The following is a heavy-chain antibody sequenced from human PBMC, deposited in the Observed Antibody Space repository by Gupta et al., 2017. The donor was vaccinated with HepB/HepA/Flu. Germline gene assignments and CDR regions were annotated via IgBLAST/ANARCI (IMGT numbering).Heavy chain of an antibody. J-gene: IGHJ6*02. D-gene: IGHD1-7*01. CDR1: GFTFTNYL. V-gene: IGHV3-7*01. Sequence: VQLVESGGGLVQPGGSLRLSCAASGFTFTNYLMSWVRQAPGKGLEWVANIKQDGTEQYSLDSVRGRFTVSRDNAKNSVYLHVNSLRVEDTAVYYCARLELANYFYGMDVWGQGTTVTVSS. CDR3: ARLELANYFYGMDV. CDR2: IKQDGTEQ.